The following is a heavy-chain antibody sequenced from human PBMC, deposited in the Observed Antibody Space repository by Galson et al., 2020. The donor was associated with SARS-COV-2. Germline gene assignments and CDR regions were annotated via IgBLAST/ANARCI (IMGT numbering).Heavy chain of an antibody. D-gene: IGHD6-19*01. Sequence: GGSLRLSCAASGFTFKSHAMHWVRQAPGKGLEWVAQIFYDGSDKYYVDSVKGRFTISRDDSENTVYLQMNNLRADDSAVYFCARDGQSSSGGAFDYWGQGTLLTVSS. CDR1: GFTFKSHA. CDR2: IFYDGSDK. J-gene: IGHJ4*02. V-gene: IGHV3-33*01. CDR3: ARDGQSSSGGAFDY.